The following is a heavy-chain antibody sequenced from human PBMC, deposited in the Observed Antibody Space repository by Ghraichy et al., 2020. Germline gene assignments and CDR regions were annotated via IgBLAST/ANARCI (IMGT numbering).Heavy chain of an antibody. CDR2: IKSDGSST. V-gene: IGHV3-74*01. D-gene: IGHD2-15*01. CDR1: GFTLSNYW. CDR3: AREYCRGGRCFFGTGGSHFDN. J-gene: IGHJ4*02. Sequence: SCAASGFTLSNYWMHWVRQVPGKGLVWVSRIKSDGSSTTYADSVKGRFTISRDNAKNTLYLQMNSLRAEDTAVYYCAREYCRGGRCFFGTGGSHFDNWGQGTLVTVSS.